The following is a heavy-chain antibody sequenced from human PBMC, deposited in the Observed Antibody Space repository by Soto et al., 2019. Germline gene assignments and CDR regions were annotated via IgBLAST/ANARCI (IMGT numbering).Heavy chain of an antibody. Sequence: ASVKVSCKASGGTFSSYAISWVRQAPGQGLEWMGGIIPIFGTENYAQKFQGRVTITADESTSTAYMELSSLRSEDTAVYYCARDRATGTRVLGWFDPWGQGTLVTVYS. CDR3: ARDRATGTRVLGWFDP. CDR2: IIPIFGTE. V-gene: IGHV1-69*13. J-gene: IGHJ5*02. CDR1: GGTFSSYA. D-gene: IGHD1-7*01.